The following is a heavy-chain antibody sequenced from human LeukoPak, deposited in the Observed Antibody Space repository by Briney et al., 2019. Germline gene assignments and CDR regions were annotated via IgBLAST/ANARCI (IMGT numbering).Heavy chain of an antibody. D-gene: IGHD6-13*01. J-gene: IGHJ4*02. CDR1: GGSISSYY. Sequence: SETLALTCTVSGGSISSYYWSWIRPPPGKGLEGIGYIYYSGSTNYNPSLKSRVTISVDTSKNQSSLKLSSVSAADTAVYYCARGRSQDIAAAGSGFDYWGQGTLVTVSS. CDR2: IYYSGST. CDR3: ARGRSQDIAAAGSGFDY. V-gene: IGHV4-59*01.